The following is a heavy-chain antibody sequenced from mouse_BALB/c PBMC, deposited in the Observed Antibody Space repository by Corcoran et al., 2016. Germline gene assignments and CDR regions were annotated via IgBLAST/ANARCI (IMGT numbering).Heavy chain of an antibody. D-gene: IGHD2-4*01. CDR3: ARFYYDYSDLDY. CDR1: GYPFTNYG. J-gene: IGHJ2*01. Sequence: QIQLVQSGPELKKPGEPVKISCKASGYPFTNYGMNWVKQAPGKGLKWMGWINTDTGEPTYADDLKGWFVFSLEPSASTAYLQINNRKNEDTATYCCARFYYDYSDLDYWGQGTTLTVSS. V-gene: IGHV9-3-1*01. CDR2: INTDTGEP.